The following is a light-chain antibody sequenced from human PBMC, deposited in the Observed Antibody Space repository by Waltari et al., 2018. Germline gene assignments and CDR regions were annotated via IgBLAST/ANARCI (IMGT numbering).Light chain of an antibody. Sequence: SYVLTQPPSVSVAPGQSATITCGGNHIGGKSVHWYQQRPGQAPILVIYDDSARPSAIRGRFSGANSEDTATRTGGSGEAGDEAAYFCQVWDSNNDHQVFGGGTKLTVL. CDR2: DDS. CDR1: HIGGKS. CDR3: QVWDSNNDHQV. J-gene: IGLJ2*01. V-gene: IGLV3-21*02.